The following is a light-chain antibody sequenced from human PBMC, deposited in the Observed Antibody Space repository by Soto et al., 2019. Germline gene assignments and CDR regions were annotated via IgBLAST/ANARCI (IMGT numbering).Light chain of an antibody. CDR1: QSISSN. J-gene: IGKJ2*01. CDR2: GVS. CDR3: KQYNNWPPYT. V-gene: IGKV3-15*01. Sequence: EIVMTQSPATLSVSPGERATLSCRASQSISSNVAWYQQKPGQAPRLLMYGVSTRAAGIPARFSGSGSGTEFTLTISSLQSEDVAIYYCKQYNNWPPYTFGQGTTLEIK.